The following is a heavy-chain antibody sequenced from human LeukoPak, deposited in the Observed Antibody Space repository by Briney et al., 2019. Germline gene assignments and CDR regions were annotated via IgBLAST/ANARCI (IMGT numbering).Heavy chain of an antibody. CDR2: ISVSADST. J-gene: IGHJ4*02. Sequence: GGSLRLSCAASGFSFSSYVMSWVRQAPGKGLEWVSVISVSADSTAYADSVKGRFTISRDDSKNTLFLQMNSLRVEDTAVYYCAAPVDYWGQGTLVTVSS. V-gene: IGHV3-23*01. CDR3: AAPVDY. CDR1: GFSFSSYV.